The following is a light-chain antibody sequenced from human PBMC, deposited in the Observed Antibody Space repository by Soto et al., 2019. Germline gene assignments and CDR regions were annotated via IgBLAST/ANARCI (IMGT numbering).Light chain of an antibody. CDR3: QQYDSYSIT. Sequence: IQMPQSPSTLSASVGDRVTITCRASQSIGSWLAWYQQKPGKAPKLLIYDASSLQSGVPSRFSGSGSGTEFTLTISSLQPDDFAAYYCQQYDSYSITFGQGTRVEI. V-gene: IGKV1-5*01. J-gene: IGKJ5*01. CDR1: QSIGSW. CDR2: DAS.